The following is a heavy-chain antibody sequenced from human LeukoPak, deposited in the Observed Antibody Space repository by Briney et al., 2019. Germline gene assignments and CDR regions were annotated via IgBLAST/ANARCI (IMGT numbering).Heavy chain of an antibody. V-gene: IGHV3-33*01. D-gene: IGHD2-15*01. CDR3: ARRYCSGGSYYSFRGDWFDP. Sequence: GGSLRLSCAASGFTFSNYGMHWVRQAPGKGLEWVAVIWYDGSNKYYADSVKGRFTISRDNSKNTLYLQMNSLRGEDTAVYYCARRYCSGGSYYSFRGDWFDPWGQGTLVTVSS. CDR2: IWYDGSNK. CDR1: GFTFSNYG. J-gene: IGHJ5*02.